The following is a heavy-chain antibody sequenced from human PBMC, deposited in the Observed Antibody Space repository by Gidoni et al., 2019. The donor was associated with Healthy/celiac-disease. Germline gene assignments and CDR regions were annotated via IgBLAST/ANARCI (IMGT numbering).Heavy chain of an antibody. V-gene: IGHV4-59*01. J-gene: IGHJ5*02. Sequence: QVQLQESGPGLVKPSETLSLTCTVSGGSISSYYWSWIRQPPGKGLEWIGYIYYSGSTNYNPSLKSRVTISVDTSKNQFSLKLSSVTAADTAVYYCARDARPFNVGSGWFDPWGQGTLVTVSS. CDR2: IYYSGST. CDR1: GGSISSYY. D-gene: IGHD2-15*01. CDR3: ARDARPFNVGSGWFDP.